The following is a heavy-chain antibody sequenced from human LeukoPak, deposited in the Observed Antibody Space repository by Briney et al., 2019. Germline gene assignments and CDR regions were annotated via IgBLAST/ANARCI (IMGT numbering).Heavy chain of an antibody. V-gene: IGHV3-23*01. CDR2: ISGSGGST. CDR1: GFTFSSYA. J-gene: IGHJ4*02. CDR3: AKDPRTPFTYYDFWSGYYSDY. Sequence: GGSLRLSCAASGFTFSSYAMSWVRQAPGKGLEWVSAISGSGGSTYYADSVKGRFTISRDNSKNTLYLQMNSLRAEDTAVYYCAKDPRTPFTYYDFWSGYYSDYWGQGTLVTVSS. D-gene: IGHD3-3*01.